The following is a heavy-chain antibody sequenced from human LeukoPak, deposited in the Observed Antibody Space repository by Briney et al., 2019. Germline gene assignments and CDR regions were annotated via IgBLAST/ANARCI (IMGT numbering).Heavy chain of an antibody. CDR1: GFTFSSYS. D-gene: IGHD1-26*01. J-gene: IGHJ6*03. CDR2: ISSSSSTI. Sequence: GRSLRLSCAASGFTFSSYSMNWVRQAPGKGLEWVSYISSSSSTIYYADSVKGRFTISRDNAKNSLYLQMNSLRAEDTAVYYCARDGIYMDVWGKGTTVTVSS. V-gene: IGHV3-48*01. CDR3: ARDGIYMDV.